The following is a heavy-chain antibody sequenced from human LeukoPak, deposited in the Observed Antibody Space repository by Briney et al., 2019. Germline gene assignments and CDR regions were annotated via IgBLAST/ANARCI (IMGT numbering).Heavy chain of an antibody. J-gene: IGHJ6*02. Sequence: ASVKVSCKASGYTFTSYDINWVRQATGQGLEWMGWMNPNSGNTGYAQKFQGRVTMTRNTSISTAYMELSSLRSEDTAVYYCARGPGDCSGGSCPAGYYYYYGMDVWGQGTTVTVSS. CDR3: ARGPGDCSGGSCPAGYYYYYGMDV. D-gene: IGHD2-15*01. V-gene: IGHV1-8*01. CDR2: MNPNSGNT. CDR1: GYTFTSYD.